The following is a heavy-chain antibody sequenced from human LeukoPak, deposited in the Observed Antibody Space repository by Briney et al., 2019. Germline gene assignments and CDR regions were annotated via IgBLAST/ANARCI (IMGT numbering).Heavy chain of an antibody. Sequence: SETLCLTCTVSGGSISSGGYYWSWIRQHPGKGMEWIGYIYYSGSTYYNPSLKSRVTISVDTSMNQFSLKLSSVTAADTAVYYCASVERYFDWLYGAFDIWGQGTMVTVSS. CDR3: ASVERYFDWLYGAFDI. J-gene: IGHJ3*02. D-gene: IGHD3-9*01. CDR2: IYYSGST. V-gene: IGHV4-31*03. CDR1: GGSISSGGYY.